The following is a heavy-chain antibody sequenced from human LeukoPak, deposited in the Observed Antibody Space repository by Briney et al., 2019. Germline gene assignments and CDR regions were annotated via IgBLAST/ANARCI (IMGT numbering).Heavy chain of an antibody. CDR3: ARFFGPAAIRLRYYGMDV. CDR1: GASISSGGYS. J-gene: IGHJ6*02. V-gene: IGHV4-61*09. Sequence: SETLSLTWTVSGASISSGGYSWTWIRQPARKGLECIGHIYSSGSSNYNPSLKSRATISVDTSKNQFSLKLSSVTAADTAVYYCARFFGPAAIRLRYYGMDVWGQGTTVTVSS. D-gene: IGHD2-2*01. CDR2: IYSSGSS.